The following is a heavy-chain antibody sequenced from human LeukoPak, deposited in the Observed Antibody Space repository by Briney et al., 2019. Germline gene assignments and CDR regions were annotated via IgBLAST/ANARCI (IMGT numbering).Heavy chain of an antibody. CDR2: IKQDGSEK. CDR1: GFTFSSYW. D-gene: IGHD5-12*01. J-gene: IGHJ4*02. V-gene: IGHV3-7*01. Sequence: PGGSLRLSCAASGFTFSSYWMSWVRQAPGKGLEWVVNIKQDGSEKYYVDSVKGRFTISRDNAKNSLYLQMNSLKAEDTAVYYCARDRYGGYLRPIDYWGQGTLVTVSS. CDR3: ARDRYGGYLRPIDY.